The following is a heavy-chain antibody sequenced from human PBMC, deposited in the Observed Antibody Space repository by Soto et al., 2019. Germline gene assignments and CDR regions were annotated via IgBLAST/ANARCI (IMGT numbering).Heavy chain of an antibody. D-gene: IGHD3-3*01. V-gene: IGHV4-59*01. CDR2: IYYSGST. CDR1: GGSISSYY. Sequence: QVQLQESGPGLVKPSETLSLTCTVSGGSISSYYWSWIRQPPGKGLEWIGYIYYSGSTNYNPSLKRRVTLSVDTSKNQFSLKLSSVTAADTAVYYCARVLFGRGNWFDPWGQGTLVTVSS. J-gene: IGHJ5*02. CDR3: ARVLFGRGNWFDP.